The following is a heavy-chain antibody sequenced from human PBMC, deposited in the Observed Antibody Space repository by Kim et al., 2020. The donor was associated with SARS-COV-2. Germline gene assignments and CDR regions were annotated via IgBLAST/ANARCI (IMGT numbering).Heavy chain of an antibody. CDR3: ARDFAVAGINYYYGMDV. D-gene: IGHD6-19*01. J-gene: IGHJ6*02. V-gene: IGHV3-21*01. CDR1: GFTFSSYS. CDR2: ISSSSSYI. Sequence: GGSLRLSCAASGFTFSSYSMNWVRQAPGKGLEWVSSISSSSSYIYYADSVKGRFTISRDNAKNSLYLQMNSLRAEDTAVYHCARDFAVAGINYYYGMDVWGQGTTVTVSS.